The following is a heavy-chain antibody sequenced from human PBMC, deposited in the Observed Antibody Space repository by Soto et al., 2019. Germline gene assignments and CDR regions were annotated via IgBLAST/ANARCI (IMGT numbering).Heavy chain of an antibody. CDR1: GYTFTSYD. V-gene: IGHV1-8*01. CDR3: ARGRASLYYYYYMDV. Sequence: GASVKVSCKASGYTFTSYDINWVRQATGQGLEWMGWMNPNSGNTGYAQKFQGRVTMTRNTSISTAYMELSSLRSEDTAVYYCARGRASLYYYYYMDVWGKGTTVTVSS. J-gene: IGHJ6*03. CDR2: MNPNSGNT.